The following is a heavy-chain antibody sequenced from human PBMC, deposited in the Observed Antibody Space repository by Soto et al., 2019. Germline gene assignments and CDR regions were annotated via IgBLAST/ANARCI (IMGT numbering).Heavy chain of an antibody. V-gene: IGHV1-58*01. Sequence: SVKVSCKASGFTFTSSAVQWVRQARGQRLEWIGWIVVGSGNTNYAQKFQERVTITRDMSTSTAYMELSSLRSEDTAVYYCAAWGGRTYYYDSSGYRDAFDIWGQGTMVTVS. J-gene: IGHJ3*02. CDR1: GFTFTSSA. D-gene: IGHD3-22*01. CDR2: IVVGSGNT. CDR3: AAWGGRTYYYDSSGYRDAFDI.